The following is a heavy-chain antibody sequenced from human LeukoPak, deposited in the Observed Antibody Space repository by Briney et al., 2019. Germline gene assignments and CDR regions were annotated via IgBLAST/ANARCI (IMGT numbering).Heavy chain of an antibody. Sequence: PSETLSLTCTVSGGSIISTSFYWGWIRQPPGKGLAWLGSIYHSGSTYDNPSLKSRVTISVDRSKNQFSLKLTSVTAADTAVYYCARHSSATGRYFDFWGRGTLVTVSS. CDR1: GGSIISTSFY. J-gene: IGHJ4*02. CDR3: ARHSSATGRYFDF. CDR2: IYHSGST. V-gene: IGHV4-39*01. D-gene: IGHD4-17*01.